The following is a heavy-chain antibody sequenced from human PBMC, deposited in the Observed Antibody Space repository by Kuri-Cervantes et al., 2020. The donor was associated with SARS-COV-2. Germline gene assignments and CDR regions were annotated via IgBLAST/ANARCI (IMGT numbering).Heavy chain of an antibody. Sequence: GESLKISCTSSGFTFSDHYMDWVRQAPGKGLEWVSVISGTGGSSTFYADSVKGRFIISRDNSENTLYLQINGLRVDDTAVYFCTRSSGYAPYLDAFDMWGQGTTVTVSS. V-gene: IGHV3-23*01. CDR3: TRSSGYAPYLDAFDM. CDR2: ISGTGGSST. CDR1: GFTFSDHY. J-gene: IGHJ3*02. D-gene: IGHD3-22*01.